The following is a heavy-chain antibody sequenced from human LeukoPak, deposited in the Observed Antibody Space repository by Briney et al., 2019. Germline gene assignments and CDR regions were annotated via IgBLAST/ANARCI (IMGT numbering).Heavy chain of an antibody. CDR1: GGSFSGYY. CDR3: ARGKVVVAATPKKYYYYYYMDV. J-gene: IGHJ6*03. D-gene: IGHD2-15*01. V-gene: IGHV4-34*01. Sequence: SETLSLTCAVYGGSFSGYYWSWIRQPPGKGLEWSGEINHRGRTNYNPSLKSQVTISVDTAKNQCSLKLSSVSAADTAVYYCARGKVVVAATPKKYYYYYYMDVWGKGTTVTVSS. CDR2: INHRGRT.